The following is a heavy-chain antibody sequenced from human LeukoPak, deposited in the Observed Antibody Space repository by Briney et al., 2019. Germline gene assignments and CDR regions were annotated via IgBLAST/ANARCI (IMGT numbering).Heavy chain of an antibody. J-gene: IGHJ4*02. CDR1: GGSISSYY. V-gene: IGHV4-59*01. Sequence: PSETLSLTCTVSGGSISSYYWSWIRQPPGKGLEWIGYIYCSGSTNYNPSLKSRVTISVDTSKNQFSLKLSSVTAADTAVYYCARARDGYNSHWGQGTLVTVSS. CDR3: ARARDGYNSH. D-gene: IGHD5-24*01. CDR2: IYCSGST.